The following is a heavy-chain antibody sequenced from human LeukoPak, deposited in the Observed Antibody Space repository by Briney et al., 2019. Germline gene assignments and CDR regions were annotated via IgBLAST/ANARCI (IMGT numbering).Heavy chain of an antibody. CDR2: ISSSSSYI. J-gene: IGHJ4*02. V-gene: IGHV3-21*03. CDR3: ARDRTSCCSTPDY. D-gene: IGHD2-2*01. Sequence: GGSLRLSCAASGFTFSSYSMKWVRQAPGKGVGWVSSISSSSSYIYYADSVKGRFTISRDNAKNSLYLQMNSLRAEDTAVYYCARDRTSCCSTPDYWGPGTLVTVSS. CDR1: GFTFSSYS.